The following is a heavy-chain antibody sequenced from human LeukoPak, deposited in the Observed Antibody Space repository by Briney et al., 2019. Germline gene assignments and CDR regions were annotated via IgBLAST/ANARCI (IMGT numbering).Heavy chain of an antibody. J-gene: IGHJ6*03. V-gene: IGHV4-30-4*08. CDR1: GGSISSGDYY. CDR3: ARDRGVEVLTAPYYYYYMDV. CDR2: IYYSGST. Sequence: SETLSLTCTVSGGSISSGDYYWSWIRQTPGKGLEWIGYIYYSGSTYYNPSLKSRVTISVDTSKNQFSLKLSSVTAADTAVYYCARDRGVEVLTAPYYYYYMDVSSKGTTVTVSS. D-gene: IGHD2-2*01.